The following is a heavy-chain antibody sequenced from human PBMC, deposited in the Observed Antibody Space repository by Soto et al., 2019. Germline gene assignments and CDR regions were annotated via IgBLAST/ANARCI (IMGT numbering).Heavy chain of an antibody. CDR3: ARVTFSSGWYDY. D-gene: IGHD6-19*01. Sequence: SVKVSCKASGGTFSSYAISWVRQAPGQGLEWMGGIIPIFGTANYAQKFQGRVTITRDTSASTAYMELSSLRSEDTAVYYCARVTFSSGWYDYWGQGTLVTVSS. CDR1: GGTFSSYA. J-gene: IGHJ4*02. CDR2: IIPIFGTA. V-gene: IGHV1-69*05.